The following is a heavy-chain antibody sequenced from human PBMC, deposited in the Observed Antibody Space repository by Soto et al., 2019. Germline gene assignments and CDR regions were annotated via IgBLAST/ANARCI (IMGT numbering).Heavy chain of an antibody. CDR3: ASEDSNGRSGECWDD. V-gene: IGHV4-34*08. J-gene: IGHJ4*03. CDR1: GEMLRGQS. D-gene: IGHD3-22*01. Sequence: PEKLPHTNAVLGEMLRGQSWNGFRQSPGKGMEWIGEIDQSGGTNYNPSLKSRAIISDDTSKNQFSLTLTSVTAADTAVYYFASEDSNGRSGECWDDWGQGT. CDR2: IDQSGGT.